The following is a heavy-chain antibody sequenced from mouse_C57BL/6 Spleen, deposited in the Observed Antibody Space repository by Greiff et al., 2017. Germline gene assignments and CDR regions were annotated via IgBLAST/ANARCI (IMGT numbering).Heavy chain of an antibody. CDR2: IYPSDSET. D-gene: IGHD1-1*01. J-gene: IGHJ3*01. CDR3: ASYGSSYLSWFAY. CDR1: GYTFTSYW. Sequence: QVQLQQSGAELVRPGSSVKLSCKASGYTFTSYWMDWVKQRPGQGLEWIGNIYPSDSETHYNQKFKDKATLTVDKSSSTAYMQLSSLTSEDSAVYYCASYGSSYLSWFAYWGQGTLVTVSA. V-gene: IGHV1-61*01.